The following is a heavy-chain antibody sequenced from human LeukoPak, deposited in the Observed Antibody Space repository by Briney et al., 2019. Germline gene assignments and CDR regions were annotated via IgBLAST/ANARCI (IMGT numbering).Heavy chain of an antibody. CDR1: GGSISSYY. V-gene: IGHV4-4*07. D-gene: IGHD5-18*01. CDR2: IYTSGST. Sequence: SETLSLTCTVSGGSISSYYWSWIRQPAGKGLEWIGRIYTSGSTNYNPSLKSRVTMSVDTSKNQFSLKLSSVTAADTAVYYCARVNGYNYAVYGYFDYWGQGTLVTVSS. J-gene: IGHJ4*02. CDR3: ARVNGYNYAVYGYFDY.